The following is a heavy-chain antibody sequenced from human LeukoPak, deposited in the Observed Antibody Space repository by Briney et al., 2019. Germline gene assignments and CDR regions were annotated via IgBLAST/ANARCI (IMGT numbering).Heavy chain of an antibody. J-gene: IGHJ4*02. Sequence: QTGGSLRLSCAASGFTFSSYAMSWVRQAPGKGLEWVSAISGSGGSTYYADSVKGRFTISRDNSKNTLYLQMNSLRADDTGLYYCAKGRNGYHYDSWGQGTQVTVSS. CDR2: ISGSGGST. D-gene: IGHD3-3*01. CDR3: AKGRNGYHYDS. CDR1: GFTFSSYA. V-gene: IGHV3-23*01.